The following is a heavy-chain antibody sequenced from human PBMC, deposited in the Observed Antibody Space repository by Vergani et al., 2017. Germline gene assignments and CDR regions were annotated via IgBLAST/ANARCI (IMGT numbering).Heavy chain of an antibody. Sequence: EVQLLESGGGLVQPGGSLRLPCAASGFTFSSYAMSWVRQAPGEGLEWVAAISGSGGSTSDADSVKGRFTISRDNSKNTLYLQMNSLRAEDTAVYYCAKVVGYDSSGYYQYYFDYWGQGTLVTVSS. V-gene: IGHV3-23*01. CDR3: AKVVGYDSSGYYQYYFDY. D-gene: IGHD3-22*01. CDR1: GFTFSSYA. J-gene: IGHJ4*02. CDR2: ISGSGGST.